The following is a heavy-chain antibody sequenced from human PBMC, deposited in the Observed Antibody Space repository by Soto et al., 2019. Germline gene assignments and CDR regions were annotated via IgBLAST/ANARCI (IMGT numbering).Heavy chain of an antibody. J-gene: IGHJ4*02. D-gene: IGHD5-18*01. Sequence: SETLSLTCTVSGGSISSSTYYWGWIRQPPGKGLEWIASFFIGGNTNYNPSLKSRVTISVDTSKNQFSLKLSSVTAADTAVYYCARERGSYSFFDYWGQGTLVTVSS. CDR2: FFIGGNT. CDR1: GGSISSSTYY. CDR3: ARERGSYSFFDY. V-gene: IGHV4-39*07.